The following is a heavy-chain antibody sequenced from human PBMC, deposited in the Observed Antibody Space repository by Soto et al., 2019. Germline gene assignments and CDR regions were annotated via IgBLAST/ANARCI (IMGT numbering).Heavy chain of an antibody. CDR3: ARVTMVRGVIAHYYYGMDV. J-gene: IGHJ6*02. D-gene: IGHD3-10*01. CDR1: GCSISSYY. V-gene: IGHV4-59*08. CDR2: IYYSGST. Sequence: SEPLSLTCTVSGCSISSYYWSWIRQPPGKGLEWIGYIYYSGSTNYNPSLKSRVTISVDTSKNQFSLKLSSVTAADTAVYYCARVTMVRGVIAHYYYGMDVWGQGTTVTVSS.